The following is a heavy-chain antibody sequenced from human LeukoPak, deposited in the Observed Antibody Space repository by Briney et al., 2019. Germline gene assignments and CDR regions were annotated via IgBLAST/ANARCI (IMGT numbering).Heavy chain of an antibody. CDR1: GYTFTSYD. J-gene: IGHJ4*02. CDR2: INPNSGGT. V-gene: IGHV1-2*02. CDR3: ARVKNYYDSSGYLYYFDC. Sequence: ASVKVSCKASGYTFTSYDINWVRQAPGQGLEWMGWINPNSGGTNYAQNFQGRVTMTRDTSISTAYMELSRLRSDDTAVYYCARVKNYYDSSGYLYYFDCWGQGTLVTVSS. D-gene: IGHD3-22*01.